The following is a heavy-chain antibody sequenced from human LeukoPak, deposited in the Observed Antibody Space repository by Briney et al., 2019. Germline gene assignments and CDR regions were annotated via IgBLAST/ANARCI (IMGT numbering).Heavy chain of an antibody. V-gene: IGHV1-69*13. CDR3: ATIGKYCSSTSCYLRY. D-gene: IGHD2-2*01. CDR2: IIPIFGTA. CDR1: GGTFSSYA. Sequence: SVKVSCKASGGTFSSYAISWVRQAPGQGLEWMGGIIPIFGTANYAQKSQGRVTITADESTSTAYMELSSLRSEDTAVYYCATIGKYCSSTSCYLRYWGQGTLVTVSS. J-gene: IGHJ4*02.